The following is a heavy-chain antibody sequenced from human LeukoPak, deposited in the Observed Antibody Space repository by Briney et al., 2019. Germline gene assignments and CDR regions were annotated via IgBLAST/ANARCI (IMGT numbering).Heavy chain of an antibody. Sequence: GGSLRLSCAASGFTLNSYAMTWVRQAPGKGLEWVSSISGTGGNTDYADAVKGRFTISRDNAKNSLYLQMNSLRVEDTAVYYCALYTYGYSFDYWGQGALVIVSS. CDR2: ISGTGGNT. D-gene: IGHD3-10*01. CDR3: ALYTYGYSFDY. J-gene: IGHJ4*02. V-gene: IGHV3-23*01. CDR1: GFTLNSYA.